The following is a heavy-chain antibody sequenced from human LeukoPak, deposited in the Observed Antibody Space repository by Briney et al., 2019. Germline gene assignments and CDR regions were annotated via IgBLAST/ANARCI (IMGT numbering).Heavy chain of an antibody. V-gene: IGHV3-23*01. CDR1: GFTFSSYA. Sequence: PGGSLRLSCAASGFTFSSYAMSWVRQAPGKGLEWVSTISGSGAYTYYADSVKGQFTISRDNSKNTLYLQMNSLRAEDTAVYYCAKYFASGSYYKLPHWGQGTLVTVSS. D-gene: IGHD3-10*01. CDR3: AKYFASGSYYKLPH. J-gene: IGHJ1*01. CDR2: ISGSGAYT.